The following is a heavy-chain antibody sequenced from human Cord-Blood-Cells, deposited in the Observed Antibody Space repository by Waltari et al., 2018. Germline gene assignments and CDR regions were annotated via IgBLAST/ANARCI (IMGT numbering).Heavy chain of an antibody. CDR1: GGTFRSHA. V-gene: IGHV1-69*01. J-gene: IGHJ3*02. CDR2: IIPVVGTA. CDR3: AREYSSSAHAFDI. D-gene: IGHD6-6*01. Sequence: QVQLVQSGAEVKKPGSSVKVSCKASGGTFRSHAISCVRQAPGQGLEWMGGIIPVVGTASDAQKCQGRGAITADESTGTAYMELSSLRSEDTAVYYCAREYSSSAHAFDIWGQGTMVTGSS.